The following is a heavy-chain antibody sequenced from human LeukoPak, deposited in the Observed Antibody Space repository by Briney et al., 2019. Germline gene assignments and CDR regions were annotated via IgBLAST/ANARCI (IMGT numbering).Heavy chain of an antibody. CDR2: IYSGGST. V-gene: IGHV3-66*01. Sequence: PGGSLRLSCAASGFTFSSYEMNWVRQAPGKGLEWVSVIYSGGSTYYADSVKGRFTISRDNSKNTLYLQMNSLRAEDTAVYYCARTMGSSYDYWGQGTLVTVSS. D-gene: IGHD1-26*01. CDR3: ARTMGSSYDY. J-gene: IGHJ4*02. CDR1: GFTFSSYE.